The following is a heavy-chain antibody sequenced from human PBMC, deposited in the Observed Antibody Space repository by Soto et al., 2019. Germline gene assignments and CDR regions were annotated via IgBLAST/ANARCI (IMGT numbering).Heavy chain of an antibody. J-gene: IGHJ6*02. CDR1: GDRVSTNSAT. V-gene: IGHV6-1*01. Sequence: SQTLSLTCVISGDRVSTNSATWDWFRQSPSRGLEWLGRTYYRSKWYYDYAVSVKGRITISPDTSSNQFSLKLSSVTAADTAVYYCARAHYGDYGYGMDVWGQGTTVTVSS. CDR3: ARAHYGDYGYGMDV. D-gene: IGHD4-17*01. CDR2: TYYRSKWYY.